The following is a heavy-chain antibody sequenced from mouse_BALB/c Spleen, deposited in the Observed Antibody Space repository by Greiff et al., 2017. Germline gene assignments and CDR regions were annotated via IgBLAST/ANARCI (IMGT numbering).Heavy chain of an antibody. CDR3: AREGITKAMDY. V-gene: IGHV3-6*02. Sequence: ESGPGLVKPSQSLSLTCSVTGYSITSGYYWNWIRQFPGNKLEWMGYISYDGSNNYNPSLKNRISITRDTSKNQFFLKLNSVTTEDTATYYCAREGITKAMDYWGQGTSGTVSS. CDR2: ISYDGSN. J-gene: IGHJ4*01. D-gene: IGHD2-4*01. CDR1: GYSITSGYY.